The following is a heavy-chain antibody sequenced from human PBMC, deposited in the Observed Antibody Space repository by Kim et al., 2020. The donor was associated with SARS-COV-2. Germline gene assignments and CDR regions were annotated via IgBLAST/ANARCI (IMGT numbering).Heavy chain of an antibody. J-gene: IGHJ4*02. CDR2: IYYSGST. D-gene: IGHD3-3*01. Sequence: SETLSLTCTVSGGSISSYYWSWIRQPPGKGLEWIGYIYYSGSTNYNPSLKSRVTISVDTSKNQFSLKLSSVTAADTAVYYCARAAFWSGYYTFDYWGQGTLVTVSS. CDR3: ARAAFWSGYYTFDY. CDR1: GGSISSYY. V-gene: IGHV4-59*13.